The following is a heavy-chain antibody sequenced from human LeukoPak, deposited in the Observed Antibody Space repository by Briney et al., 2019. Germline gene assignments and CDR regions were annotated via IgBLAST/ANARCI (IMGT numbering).Heavy chain of an antibody. D-gene: IGHD3-22*01. V-gene: IGHV3-21*01. CDR2: ISSSTSYI. Sequence: GGSLRLSCAASGFTFSSYGMNWVRQAPGKGLEWVSYISSSTSYIYYADSVKGRFTISRDNAKNSLFLQMNSLRAEDTAVYYCAKRPYYYDSSGWELSYFDYWGQGTLVTVSS. CDR1: GFTFSSYG. J-gene: IGHJ4*02. CDR3: AKRPYYYDSSGWELSYFDY.